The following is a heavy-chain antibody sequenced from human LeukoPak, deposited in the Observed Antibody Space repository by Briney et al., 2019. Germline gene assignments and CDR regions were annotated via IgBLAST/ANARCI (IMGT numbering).Heavy chain of an antibody. Sequence: GGSLRLSCAASGLTVGFKCMSWAHQAPGKGLEWVSIIYSGGSSYYADPVKGRFTVSRDTSKSTLYLQMNSLRAEDTAVYYCATRPDGNDVPYLDYWGQGTLVTVSS. J-gene: IGHJ4*02. V-gene: IGHV3-66*01. D-gene: IGHD5-12*01. CDR3: ATRPDGNDVPYLDY. CDR2: IYSGGSS. CDR1: GLTVGFKC.